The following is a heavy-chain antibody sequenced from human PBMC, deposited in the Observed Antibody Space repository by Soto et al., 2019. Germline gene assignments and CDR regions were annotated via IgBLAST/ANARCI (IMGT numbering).Heavy chain of an antibody. CDR1: GYTLTELS. Sequence: ASVKVSCKVSGYTLTELSMHWVRQAPGKGLEWMGGFDPEDGETIYAQKFQGRVTMTEDTSTDTAYMELSSLRSEDTAVYYCATGTLLWFGEYLDAFDIWGQGTMVTVSS. D-gene: IGHD3-10*01. CDR3: ATGTLLWFGEYLDAFDI. V-gene: IGHV1-24*01. J-gene: IGHJ3*02. CDR2: FDPEDGET.